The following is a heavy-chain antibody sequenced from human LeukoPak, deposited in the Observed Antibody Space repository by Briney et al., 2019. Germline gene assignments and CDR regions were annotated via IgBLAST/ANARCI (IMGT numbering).Heavy chain of an antibody. J-gene: IGHJ4*02. CDR2: IKQDGSEK. V-gene: IGHV3-7*03. CDR1: GITVSSYW. CDR3: AKAPPYKKYFDY. Sequence: GGSLRLSCAASGITVSSYWMSWVRQAPGKGLEWVANIKQDGSEKYYVDSVKGRFTISRDNSKNTLYLQMNSLRAEDTAVYYCAKAPPYKKYFDYWGQGTLVTVSS. D-gene: IGHD1-1*01.